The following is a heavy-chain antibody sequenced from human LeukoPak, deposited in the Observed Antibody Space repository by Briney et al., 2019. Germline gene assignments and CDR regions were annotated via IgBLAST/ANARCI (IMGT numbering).Heavy chain of an antibody. V-gene: IGHV4-39*07. CDR3: ARANIVATMNYFDY. D-gene: IGHD5-12*01. CDR1: GGSISSSSYY. Sequence: SETLSLTCTVSGGSISSSSYYWGWIRQPPGKGLEWIGSIYYSGSTYYNPSLKSRVTISVDTSKNQFSLKLSSVTAADTAVYYCARANIVATMNYFDYWGQGTLVTVSS. J-gene: IGHJ4*02. CDR2: IYYSGST.